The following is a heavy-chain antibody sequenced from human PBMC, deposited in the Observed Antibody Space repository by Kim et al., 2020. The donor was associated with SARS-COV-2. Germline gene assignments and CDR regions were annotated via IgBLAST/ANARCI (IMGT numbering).Heavy chain of an antibody. CDR1: GFTFSSYS. CDR3: ASTVTSTRWYYYYGMDV. V-gene: IGHV3-21*01. J-gene: IGHJ6*02. Sequence: GGSLRPSCAASGFTFSSYSMNWVRQAPGKGLEWVSSISSSSSYIYYADSVKGRFTISRDNAKNSLYLQMNSLRAEDTAVYYCASTVTSTRWYYYYGMDVWGQGTTVTVSS. D-gene: IGHD4-17*01. CDR2: ISSSSSYI.